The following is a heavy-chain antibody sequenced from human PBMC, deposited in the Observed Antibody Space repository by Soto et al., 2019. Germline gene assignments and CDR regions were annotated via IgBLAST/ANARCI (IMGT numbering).Heavy chain of an antibody. Sequence: QVQLQESGPGLVKPSETLSLTCTVSAGSISDYFWSWIRQPPGKGLEWIGYIYYNGSTNYSPSLKSRVSISVDTSKNQFSLKLSSVTAADTAVYYCARAPRGIVVVKDYYYGMDVWGQGTTVTVSS. V-gene: IGHV4-59*01. CDR3: ARAPRGIVVVKDYYYGMDV. J-gene: IGHJ6*02. CDR1: AGSISDYF. D-gene: IGHD3-22*01. CDR2: IYYNGST.